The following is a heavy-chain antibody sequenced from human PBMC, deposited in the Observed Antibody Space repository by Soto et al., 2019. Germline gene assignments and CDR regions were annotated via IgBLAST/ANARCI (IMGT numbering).Heavy chain of an antibody. V-gene: IGHV1-69*13. CDR2: IIPIFGTA. Sequence: GASVKVSCKASGGTFSSYAISWVRQAPGQGLGWMGGIIPIFGTANYAQKFQGRVTITADESTSTAYMELSSLRSEDTAVYYCARGRRDYYDSSGYYPSGAFDIWGHGTMVTVSS. CDR3: ARGRRDYYDSSGYYPSGAFDI. CDR1: GGTFSSYA. J-gene: IGHJ3*02. D-gene: IGHD3-22*01.